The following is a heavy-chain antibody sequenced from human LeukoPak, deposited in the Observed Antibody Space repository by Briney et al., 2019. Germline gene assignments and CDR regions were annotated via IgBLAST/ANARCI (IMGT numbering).Heavy chain of an antibody. V-gene: IGHV3-30*18. CDR3: AKDVSPYGDYVNYFDY. CDR2: ISYDGSNK. J-gene: IGHJ4*02. Sequence: GGSLRLSCAASGFTFSSYGVHWVRHAPGKGLERVAVISYDGSNKYYADSVKGRFTISRDNSKNTLYLHMNSLRAEDTAVYYCAKDVSPYGDYVNYFDYWGQGTLVTVSS. CDR1: GFTFSSYG. D-gene: IGHD4-17*01.